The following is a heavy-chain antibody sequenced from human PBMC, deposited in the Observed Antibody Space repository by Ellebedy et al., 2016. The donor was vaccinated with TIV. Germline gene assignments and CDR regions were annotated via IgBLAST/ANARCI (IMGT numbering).Heavy chain of an antibody. CDR2: IIPIFGTA. CDR3: ARGGFTGYSRYLE. Sequence: SVKVSXKASGYTFTSYDINWVRQAPGQGLEWMGGIIPIFGTANYAQKFQGRVTITADESTSTAYMELSSLRSEDTAVYYCARGGFTGYSRYLEWGQGTLVTVSS. J-gene: IGHJ4*02. CDR1: GYTFTSYD. D-gene: IGHD6-13*01. V-gene: IGHV1-69*13.